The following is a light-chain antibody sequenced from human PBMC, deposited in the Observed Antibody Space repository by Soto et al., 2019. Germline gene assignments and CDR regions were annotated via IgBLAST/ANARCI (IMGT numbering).Light chain of an antibody. J-gene: IGKJ4*01. CDR2: DAS. CDR1: QRVSSD. Sequence: EIVLTQSPATLSLSPGERATLSCRASQRVSSDLAWYQQKPGQAPRLLIYDASNRATGIPARFSGSGSGTDFPLTINSLEPEDFAVYYCQQHADWPLTFGGGTKVDIK. V-gene: IGKV3-11*01. CDR3: QQHADWPLT.